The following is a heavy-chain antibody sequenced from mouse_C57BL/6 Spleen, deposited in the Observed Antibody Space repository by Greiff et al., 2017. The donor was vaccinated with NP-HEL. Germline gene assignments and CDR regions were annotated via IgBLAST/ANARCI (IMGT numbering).Heavy chain of an antibody. J-gene: IGHJ3*01. CDR1: GYTFTSYW. Sequence: QVQLKQPGAELVMPGASVKLSCKASGYTFTSYWMHWVKQRPGQGLEWIGEIDPSDSYTNYNQKFKGKSTLTVDKSSSTAYMQLSSLTSEDSAVYYCARSDSNAWFAYWGQGTLVTVSA. V-gene: IGHV1-69*01. CDR2: IDPSDSYT. D-gene: IGHD2-5*01. CDR3: ARSDSNAWFAY.